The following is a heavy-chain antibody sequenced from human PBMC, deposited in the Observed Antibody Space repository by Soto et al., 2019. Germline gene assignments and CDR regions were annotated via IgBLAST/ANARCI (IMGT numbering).Heavy chain of an antibody. D-gene: IGHD3-22*01. J-gene: IGHJ3*02. Sequence: PGGSLRLSCAASGFTFSSYSMNWVRQAPGKGLEWVSSISSSSSYIYYADSVKGRFTISRDNAKNSLYLQMNSLRAEDTAVYYCARGSSFGGYPDRDAFDIWGQGTMVTVSS. CDR1: GFTFSSYS. V-gene: IGHV3-21*01. CDR2: ISSSSSYI. CDR3: ARGSSFGGYPDRDAFDI.